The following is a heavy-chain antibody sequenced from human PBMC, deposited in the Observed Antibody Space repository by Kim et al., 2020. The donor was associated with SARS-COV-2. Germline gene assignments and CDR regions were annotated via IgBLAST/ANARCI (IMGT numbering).Heavy chain of an antibody. CDR3: ARSLLVTKDYYYGMDV. CDR1: GGSFSGYY. D-gene: IGHD4-4*01. CDR2: INHSGST. Sequence: SETLSLTCAVYGGSFSGYYWSWIRQPPGKGLEWIGEINHSGSTNYNPSLKSRVTISVDTSKNQFSLKLSSVTAADTAVYYCARSLLVTKDYYYGMDVWGQGTTVTVSS. J-gene: IGHJ6*02. V-gene: IGHV4-34*01.